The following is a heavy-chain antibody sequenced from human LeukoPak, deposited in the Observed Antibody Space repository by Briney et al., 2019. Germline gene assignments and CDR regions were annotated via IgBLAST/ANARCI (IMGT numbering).Heavy chain of an antibody. CDR3: ARTPAAMFWFDP. Sequence: SETLSLTCTVSGGSISSYYWGWIRQPPGKGLEWIGSIYHSGVTSYNPSLQSRVTISLDTSKNQFSLRLSSVTATDTAVYYCARTPAAMFWFDPWGQGTLVTVSS. CDR2: IYHSGVT. J-gene: IGHJ5*02. CDR1: GGSISSYY. V-gene: IGHV4-59*08. D-gene: IGHD2-2*01.